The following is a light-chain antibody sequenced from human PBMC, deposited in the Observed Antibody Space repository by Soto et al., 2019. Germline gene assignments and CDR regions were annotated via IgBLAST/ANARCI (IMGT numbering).Light chain of an antibody. CDR1: SSDVGYYNY. Sequence: QSALTQPASVSGSPGQSITISCTGTSSDVGYYNYVSWYQQHPGEAPKLMIDDVSKRPSGVSNRFSGYNSGNTASLTTYGLQADDEDYYYCSSYTIATARVFGGGTKLTVL. J-gene: IGLJ3*02. CDR3: SSYTIATARV. CDR2: DVS. V-gene: IGLV2-14*01.